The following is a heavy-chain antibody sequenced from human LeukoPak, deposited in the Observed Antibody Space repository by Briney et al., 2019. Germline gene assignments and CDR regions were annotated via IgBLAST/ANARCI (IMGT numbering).Heavy chain of an antibody. J-gene: IGHJ4*02. CDR1: GFTFSNYA. V-gene: IGHV3-30-3*01. CDR3: ARDKFIAAAATFGDY. D-gene: IGHD6-13*01. Sequence: GRCLRLSCAASGFTFSNYAMHWVRQAPGKGLEWVAVISYDGNNKYYADSVKGRFTTSRDNSKNTLYLQMNSLRADDTAVYYCARDKFIAAAATFGDYWGQGTLVTVSS. CDR2: ISYDGNNK.